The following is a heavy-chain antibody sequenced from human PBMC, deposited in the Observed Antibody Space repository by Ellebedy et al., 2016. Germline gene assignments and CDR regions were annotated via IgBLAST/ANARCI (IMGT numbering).Heavy chain of an antibody. CDR2: INAGNGNT. Sequence: ASVKVSXXASGYTFTTYAMHWVRQAPGQRLEWMGWINAGNGNTKYSREFQGRVTITRDTSASTAYMELSSLRSEDTAVYYCARDNPMVRGVPTPWGQGTLVTVSS. J-gene: IGHJ5*02. CDR1: GYTFTTYA. V-gene: IGHV1-3*01. D-gene: IGHD3-10*01. CDR3: ARDNPMVRGVPTP.